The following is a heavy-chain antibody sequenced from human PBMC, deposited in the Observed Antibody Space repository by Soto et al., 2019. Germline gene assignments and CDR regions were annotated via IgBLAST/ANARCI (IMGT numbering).Heavy chain of an antibody. J-gene: IGHJ4*02. CDR1: GFTFSSDW. CDR2: ISGGVDTK. V-gene: IGHV3-23*01. CDR3: AKDKYYYYS. D-gene: IGHD6-6*01. Sequence: GGSLRLSCAASGFTFSSDWMHWVRQAPGKGLEWVSSISGGVDTKYYADSVKGRFTISRDSTKSTLYLQMNSLGADDTAIYYCAKDKYYYYSWGQGTLVTVSS.